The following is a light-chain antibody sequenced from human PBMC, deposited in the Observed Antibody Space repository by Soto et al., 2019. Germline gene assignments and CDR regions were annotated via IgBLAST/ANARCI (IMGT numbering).Light chain of an antibody. CDR1: QSINNRS. CDR3: QQRSKLIT. V-gene: IGKV3D-20*02. Sequence: DIVLTQSPRTLSLSPGERATLSCGASQSINNRSLAWYQQKPGQAPRLLIYDASSRATGIPDRFSASGSGTDFTLTISSLEPEDFAVYYCQQRSKLITFGQGTRLEIK. CDR2: DAS. J-gene: IGKJ5*01.